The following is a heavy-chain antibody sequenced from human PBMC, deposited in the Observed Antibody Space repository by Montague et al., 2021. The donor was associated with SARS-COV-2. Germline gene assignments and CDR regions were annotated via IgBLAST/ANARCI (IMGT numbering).Heavy chain of an antibody. Sequence: SLRLSCAASGFTFSSYSMNWVRQAPGKGLEWVSSISSSSSNIYYADSVKGRFTISRDNAKNSLYLQMNSLRAEDTAVYYCARDITMVRGVIYFDYWGQGTLVTVSS. CDR3: ARDITMVRGVIYFDY. D-gene: IGHD3-10*01. J-gene: IGHJ4*02. CDR2: ISSSSSNI. V-gene: IGHV3-21*01. CDR1: GFTFSSYS.